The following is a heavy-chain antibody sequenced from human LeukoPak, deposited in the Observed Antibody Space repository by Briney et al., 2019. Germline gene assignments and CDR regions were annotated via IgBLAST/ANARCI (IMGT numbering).Heavy chain of an antibody. Sequence: PGDSLRLSCAASGFTFSSYAMNWVRQAPGKGLEWVSSITASGGNTYYADSVKGRFTISGDNSKNTLYLQMNSLRAEDTAVYYCARAMAVVYSYGKQDYWGQGTLVTVSS. CDR2: ITASGGNT. V-gene: IGHV3-23*01. CDR1: GFTFSSYA. CDR3: ARAMAVVYSYGKQDY. J-gene: IGHJ4*02. D-gene: IGHD5-18*01.